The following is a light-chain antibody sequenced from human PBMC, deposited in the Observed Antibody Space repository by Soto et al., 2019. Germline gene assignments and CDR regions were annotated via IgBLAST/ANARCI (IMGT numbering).Light chain of an antibody. Sequence: SVLTQPASVSSSPGQSITISFTGTSSVVGNYNLVSWYQQHPGKAPKVLIYEVIKRPSGVSNRFSGSKSGNTASLTISGLQAEDEADYYCCSYGDTTTYVFGTGTKVTVL. V-gene: IGLV2-23*02. CDR2: EVI. J-gene: IGLJ1*01. CDR3: CSYGDTTTYV. CDR1: SSVVGNYNL.